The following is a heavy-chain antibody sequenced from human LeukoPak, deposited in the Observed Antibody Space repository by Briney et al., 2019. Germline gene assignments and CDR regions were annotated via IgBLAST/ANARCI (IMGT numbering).Heavy chain of an antibody. CDR3: ARMYYDFWSGYPYYFDY. Sequence: SETLSLTCAVYGGSFSGYYWSWIRQPPGKGLEWIGEINHSRSTNYNPSLKSRVTISVDTSKNQFSLKLSSVTAADTAVYYCARMYYDFWSGYPYYFDYWGQGTLVTVSS. CDR2: INHSRST. D-gene: IGHD3-3*01. CDR1: GGSFSGYY. V-gene: IGHV4-34*01. J-gene: IGHJ4*02.